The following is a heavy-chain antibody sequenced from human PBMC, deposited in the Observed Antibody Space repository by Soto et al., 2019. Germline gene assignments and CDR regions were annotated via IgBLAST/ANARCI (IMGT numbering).Heavy chain of an antibody. CDR1: GFTFRSYA. CDR3: AKVTKIVPAALPIYYYYYGMDV. Sequence: GGSLRLSCAASGFTFRSYAMSWVRQDPGKGLEWVSAISGSGGSTYYADSGKGRFTISRDNSKNTLYLQMNSLRAEDTAVYYCAKVTKIVPAALPIYYYYYGMDVWGQVTTVTVSS. V-gene: IGHV3-23*01. D-gene: IGHD2-2*01. J-gene: IGHJ6*02. CDR2: ISGSGGST.